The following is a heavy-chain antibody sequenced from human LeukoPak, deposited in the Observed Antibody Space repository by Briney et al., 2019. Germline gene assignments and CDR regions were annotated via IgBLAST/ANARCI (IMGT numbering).Heavy chain of an antibody. CDR1: GGTFSSYA. Sequence: GASVKVSCKASGGTFSSYAISWVRQAPGQGLEWMGRIIPIFGTANYAQKFQGRVTITTDESTSTAYMELSSLRSEDTAVYYCARPGGGYNLPLDYWGQGTLVTVSS. V-gene: IGHV1-69*05. CDR3: ARPGGGYNLPLDY. D-gene: IGHD5-24*01. J-gene: IGHJ4*02. CDR2: IIPIFGTA.